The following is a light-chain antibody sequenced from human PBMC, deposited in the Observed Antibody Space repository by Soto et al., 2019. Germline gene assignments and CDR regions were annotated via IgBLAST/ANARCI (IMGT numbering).Light chain of an antibody. J-gene: IGKJ1*01. Sequence: EVVFTQSPGTLSLSPGEGATLSCRASQSVTGNYLAWYQQKPGQAPRLLIYGVSNSATGTPDRFSGSWSGTDFTLTISRLEPEDFAVYYCQQYGNSGTFGQGTKVDIK. CDR1: QSVTGNY. V-gene: IGKV3-20*01. CDR3: QQYGNSGT. CDR2: GVS.